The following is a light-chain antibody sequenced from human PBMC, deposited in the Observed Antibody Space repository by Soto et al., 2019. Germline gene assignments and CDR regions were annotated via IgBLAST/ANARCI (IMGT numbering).Light chain of an antibody. CDR3: QQYCSSPWT. V-gene: IGKV4-1*01. J-gene: IGKJ1*01. CDR1: QSVLYSSSNKNY. CDR2: WAS. Sequence: DIVMTQSPDSLAVSLGERATINCRSSQSVLYSSSNKNYLAWYQQKPGQPPKLLIYWASTRESGVPDRFSGSGTGTDFTPTISSLQAEDVAFYYCQQYCSSPWTFGQGTKVEIK.